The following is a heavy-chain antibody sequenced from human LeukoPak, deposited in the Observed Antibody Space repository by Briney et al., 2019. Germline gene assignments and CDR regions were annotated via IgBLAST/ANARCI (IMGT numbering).Heavy chain of an antibody. J-gene: IGHJ4*02. CDR3: ARDRYYYDSSGYYYFDY. V-gene: IGHV4-34*01. D-gene: IGHD3-22*01. CDR1: GGSFSGYY. CDR2: INHSGST. Sequence: SETLSLTCAVYGGSFSGYYWSWIRQPPGKGLEWIGEINHSGSTNYNPSLKSRVTTSIDTSKNQFSLKLRSVTAADTAVYYCARDRYYYDSSGYYYFDYWGQGTLVTVSS.